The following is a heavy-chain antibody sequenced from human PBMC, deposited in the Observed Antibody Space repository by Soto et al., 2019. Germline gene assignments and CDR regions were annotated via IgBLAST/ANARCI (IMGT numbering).Heavy chain of an antibody. Sequence: QITLKESGPTLVEPTETLTLTCSFSGFSLTTHPMGVGWIRQPPGRALEWLAVIYWDDDKRYKPSLRSRLTITKDTSKRQVVLPMTYMEPADTATYYCAHRLGGFTWNDGYLDYWGQGTLVTVSS. CDR3: AHRLGGFTWNDGYLDY. V-gene: IGHV2-5*02. CDR2: IYWDDDK. CDR1: GFSLTTHPMG. D-gene: IGHD1-1*01. J-gene: IGHJ4*02.